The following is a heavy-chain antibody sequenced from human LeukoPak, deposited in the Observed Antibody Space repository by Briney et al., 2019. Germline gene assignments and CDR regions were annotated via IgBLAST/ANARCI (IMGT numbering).Heavy chain of an antibody. J-gene: IGHJ4*02. V-gene: IGHV3-23*01. CDR3: AKKRYYYDSSGYYLDY. CDR1: GFTFSSYG. D-gene: IGHD3-22*01. Sequence: GGSLRLSCAASGFTFSSYGMSWVRQAPGKGLEWVSAISGSGGSTYYADSVKGRFTISRDNSKNTLYLQMNSLRAEDTAVYYCAKKRYYYDSSGYYLDYWGQGTLVTVSS. CDR2: ISGSGGST.